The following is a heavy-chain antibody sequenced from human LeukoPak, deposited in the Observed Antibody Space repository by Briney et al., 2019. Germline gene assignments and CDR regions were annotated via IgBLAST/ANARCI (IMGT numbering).Heavy chain of an antibody. Sequence: LGESLKISCKGSGYSFTSHWIAWVRQMPGKGLEWMGLVYPDNSDTRYSPTFQGQVTFSADRSTATAYLLWSSLKASDTAMYYCAGGYSSSSVVNWFDPWGQGTLVTVSS. J-gene: IGHJ5*02. D-gene: IGHD2-15*01. CDR1: GYSFTSHW. CDR3: AGGYSSSSVVNWFDP. V-gene: IGHV5-51*01. CDR2: VYPDNSDT.